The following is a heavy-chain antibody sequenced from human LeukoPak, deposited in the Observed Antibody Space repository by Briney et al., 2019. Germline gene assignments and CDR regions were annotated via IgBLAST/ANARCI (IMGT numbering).Heavy chain of an antibody. CDR3: ASSSGWSHDAFDI. D-gene: IGHD6-19*01. V-gene: IGHV3-48*03. CDR2: ISSSGSTI. CDR1: GFTFSSYE. J-gene: IGHJ3*02. Sequence: GGSLRLSXAASGFTFSSYEMNWVRQAPGKGLEWVSYISSSGSTIYYADSVKGRFTISRDNAKNSLYLQMNSLRAEDTAVYYCASSSGWSHDAFDIWGQGTMVTVSS.